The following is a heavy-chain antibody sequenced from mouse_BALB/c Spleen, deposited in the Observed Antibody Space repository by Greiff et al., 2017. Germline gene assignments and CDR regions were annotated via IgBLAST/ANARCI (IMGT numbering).Heavy chain of an antibody. CDR1: GFSLTSYD. CDR2: IWTGGGT. Sequence: VKLMESGPGLVAPSQSLSITCTVSGFSLTSYDISWIRQPPGKGLEWLGVIWTGGGTNYNSAFMSRLSISKDNSKSQVFLKMNSLQTDDTAIYYCVSPIEGAWFAYWGQGTLVTVSA. D-gene: IGHD6-5*01. J-gene: IGHJ3*01. V-gene: IGHV2-9-2*01. CDR3: VSPIEGAWFAY.